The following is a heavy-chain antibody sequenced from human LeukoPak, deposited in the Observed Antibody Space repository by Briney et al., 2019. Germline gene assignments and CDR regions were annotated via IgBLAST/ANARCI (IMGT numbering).Heavy chain of an antibody. CDR3: ARGREYYYDSSGLSLFDP. CDR2: IYYSGST. Sequence: PSETLSLTCTVSGGSISSYYWSWIRQPPGKGLEWIGYIYYSGSTNYNPSLKSRVTISVDTSKNQFSLKLSSVTAADTAMYYCARGREYYYDSSGLSLFDPWGQGTLVTVSS. CDR1: GGSISSYY. D-gene: IGHD3-22*01. V-gene: IGHV4-59*01. J-gene: IGHJ5*02.